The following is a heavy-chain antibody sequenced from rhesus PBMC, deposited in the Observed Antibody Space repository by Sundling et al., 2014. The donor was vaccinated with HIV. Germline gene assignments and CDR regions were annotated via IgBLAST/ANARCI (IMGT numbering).Heavy chain of an antibody. V-gene: IGHV4-165*01. D-gene: IGHD6-25*01. Sequence: QVQLQESGPGLVKPSETLSLTCAVSGGSFSGYNWGWIRQPPGKGLEYIGYITDNSGITNYNPSLESQVTISRDTSKKQFSLKLTSVTAADTAVYFCAVTAAAAGTLTFDFWGQGVLVTVSS. CDR3: AVTAAAAGTLTFDF. J-gene: IGHJ4*01. CDR1: GGSFSGYN. CDR2: ITDNSGIT.